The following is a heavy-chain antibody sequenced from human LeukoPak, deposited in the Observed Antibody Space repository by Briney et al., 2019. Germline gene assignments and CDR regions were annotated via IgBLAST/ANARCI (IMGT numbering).Heavy chain of an antibody. CDR1: GYTFLRYY. V-gene: IGHV1-46*01. D-gene: IGHD3-10*01. CDR3: ARGGFYYGSGSYQGLDY. CDR2: INPSGGST. Sequence: GASVTVSCKASGYTFLRYYLNWVRQAPGQGLKWMGIINPSGGSTSYAQKFQGRVTMTRDMSTNTVYVALSSLRSEDTAVYYCARGGFYYGSGSYQGLDYWGQGTLVTVSS. J-gene: IGHJ4*02.